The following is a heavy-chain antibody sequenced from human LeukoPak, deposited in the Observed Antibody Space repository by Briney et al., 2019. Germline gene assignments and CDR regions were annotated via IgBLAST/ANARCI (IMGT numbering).Heavy chain of an antibody. J-gene: IGHJ4*02. D-gene: IGHD2-21*01. V-gene: IGHV3-74*01. CDR3: ARLILDHQQTFDY. Sequence: GGSLRLSCAVSGLSFSRNWMHWVRQAPGKGLVWVSRISGDGSSTNYADSVKGRFTISRDNVKNALYLQMNSLRAEDTAVYYCARLILDHQQTFDYWGQGTLVTVSS. CDR1: GLSFSRNW. CDR2: ISGDGSST.